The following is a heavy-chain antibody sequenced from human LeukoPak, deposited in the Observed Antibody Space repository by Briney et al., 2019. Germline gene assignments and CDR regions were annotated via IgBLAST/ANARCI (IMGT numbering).Heavy chain of an antibody. CDR2: IYHSGST. Sequence: PSGTLSLTCAVSGGSISSSNWWSWVRQPPGKGLEWIGEIYHSGSTNYNPSLKSRVTISVGKSKNQFSLKLSSVTAADTAVYYCARITMVRGVIIIGSGGWFDPWGQGTLVTVSS. CDR3: ARITMVRGVIIIGSGGWFDP. CDR1: GGSISSSNW. V-gene: IGHV4-4*02. J-gene: IGHJ5*02. D-gene: IGHD3-10*01.